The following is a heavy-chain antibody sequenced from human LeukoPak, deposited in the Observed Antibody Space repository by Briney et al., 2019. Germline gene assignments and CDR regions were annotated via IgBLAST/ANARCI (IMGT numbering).Heavy chain of an antibody. Sequence: SGTLSLTCTIFGGSINSSNWWNWVRQSPGKGLEWIGEIFRSGETNYNSSLESRLTISADRTKNQFSLRLNSVTAADTAVYYCARGRHGDFGNWFDPWGQGTPVIVAS. J-gene: IGHJ5*02. CDR1: GGSINSSNW. CDR3: ARGRHGDFGNWFDP. D-gene: IGHD4-17*01. V-gene: IGHV4-4*02. CDR2: IFRSGET.